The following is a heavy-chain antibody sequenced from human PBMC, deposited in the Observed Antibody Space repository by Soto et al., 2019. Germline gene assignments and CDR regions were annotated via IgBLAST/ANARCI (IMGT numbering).Heavy chain of an antibody. CDR3: AKDSRGNNWFDP. D-gene: IGHD3-16*01. CDR1: GGSISSGNYC. V-gene: IGHV4-31*03. J-gene: IGHJ5*02. CDR2: IYVSGST. Sequence: QVQLQESGPGLVKPSQTLSLTCNVSGGSISSGNYCWSWIRQHPGKGVEWIGNIYVSGSTYYNPSLKRRITMSVDTSNNRFSLKLSSVTAADTAVYYCAKDSRGNNWFDPGGQGTLITVSS.